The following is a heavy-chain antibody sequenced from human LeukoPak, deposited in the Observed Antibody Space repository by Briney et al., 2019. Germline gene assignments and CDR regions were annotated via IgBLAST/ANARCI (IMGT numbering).Heavy chain of an antibody. V-gene: IGHV3-7*01. J-gene: IGHJ3*02. CDR2: IKHDGSVK. CDR3: ARIAYCGGDCLNAFDI. Sequence: GGSLRLSCAASGFSFSTYGMSWVRQAPGKGLEWVANIKHDGSVKYYVGSVKGRFTISRDNAKNSLYLQMNSLRAEDTAVYYCARIAYCGGDCLNAFDIWGQGTMVTVSS. D-gene: IGHD2-21*02. CDR1: GFSFSTYG.